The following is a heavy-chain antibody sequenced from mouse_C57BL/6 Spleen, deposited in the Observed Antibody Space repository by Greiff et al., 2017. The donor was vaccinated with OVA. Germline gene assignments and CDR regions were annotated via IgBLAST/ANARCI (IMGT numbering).Heavy chain of an antibody. CDR3: ARSGTVPFDY. V-gene: IGHV1-4*01. CDR2: INPSSGYT. J-gene: IGHJ2*01. D-gene: IGHD3-3*01. CDR1: GYTFTSYT. Sequence: VQLQESGAELARPGASVKMSCKASGYTFTSYTMHWVKQRPGQGLEWIGYINPSSGYTKYNQKFKDKATLTADKSSSTAYMQLSSLTSEDSAVYHCARSGTVPFDYWGQGTTLTVSS.